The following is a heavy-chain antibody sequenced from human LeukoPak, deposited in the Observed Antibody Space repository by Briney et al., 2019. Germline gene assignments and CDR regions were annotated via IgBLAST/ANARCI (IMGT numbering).Heavy chain of an antibody. Sequence: PSQTLSLTCTVSGGSISGINYDWTWIRQPAGKGLEWIGRIYTTGSSNYNPSLKSRVTISADTSNNQFSLKLSSVPAADTAVYYCARVSPSGVWDVWGQGTTVTVSS. CDR2: IYTTGSS. D-gene: IGHD3-10*01. J-gene: IGHJ6*02. CDR3: ARVSPSGVWDV. V-gene: IGHV4-61*02. CDR1: GGSISGINYD.